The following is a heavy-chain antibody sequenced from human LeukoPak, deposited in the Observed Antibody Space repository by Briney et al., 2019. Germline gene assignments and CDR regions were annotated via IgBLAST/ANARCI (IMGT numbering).Heavy chain of an antibody. V-gene: IGHV3-23*01. J-gene: IGHJ3*02. D-gene: IGHD3-10*01. Sequence: GGSLRLSCAASGFTFSSYAMSWVRQAPGKGLEWVSAISGSGGSTYYADSVKSRFTISRDNSKNTLYLQMNSLRAEDTAVYYCAKSELLPLDAFDIWGQGTMVTVSS. CDR3: AKSELLPLDAFDI. CDR2: ISGSGGST. CDR1: GFTFSSYA.